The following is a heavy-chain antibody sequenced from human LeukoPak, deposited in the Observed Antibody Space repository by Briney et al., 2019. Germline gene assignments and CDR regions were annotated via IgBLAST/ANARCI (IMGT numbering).Heavy chain of an antibody. CDR2: INPNSGGT. CDR3: ASYYYDSSGPDGAFDI. CDR1: GYTFTGYY. V-gene: IGHV1-2*02. Sequence: ASVKVSCKASGYTFTGYYIHWVRQAPGQGLEWMGWINPNSGGTNYAQKFQGRVTMTRDTSISTADMELSRLRSDDTAVYYCASYYYDSSGPDGAFDIWGQGTMVTVSS. J-gene: IGHJ3*02. D-gene: IGHD3-22*01.